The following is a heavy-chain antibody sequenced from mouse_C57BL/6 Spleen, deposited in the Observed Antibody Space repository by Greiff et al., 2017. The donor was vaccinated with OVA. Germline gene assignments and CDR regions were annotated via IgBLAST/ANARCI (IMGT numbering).Heavy chain of an antibody. J-gene: IGHJ2*01. CDR1: GYAFSSSW. Sequence: QVQLQQSGPELVKPGASVKISCKASGYAFSSSWMNWVKQRPGKGLEWIGRIYPGDGDTNYNGKFKGKATLTADKSSSTAYMQLSSLTSEDSAVYVCERGPTDSSGYDYWGQGTTLTVSS. V-gene: IGHV1-82*01. CDR2: IYPGDGDT. D-gene: IGHD3-2*02. CDR3: ERGPTDSSGYDY.